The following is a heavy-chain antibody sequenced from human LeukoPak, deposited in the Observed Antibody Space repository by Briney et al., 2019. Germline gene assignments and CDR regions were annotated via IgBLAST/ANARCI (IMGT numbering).Heavy chain of an antibody. D-gene: IGHD6-19*01. J-gene: IGHJ4*02. CDR1: GFTVGGTY. Sequence: PGGSLRLSCAASGFTVGGTYMSWVRQAAGKGWQWVSTIFDAGRTTYADSVQGRFTISRDSYMNTLFLQMNSLRADDTAVYHCAGATKWLAHDFWGQGILVTVSS. V-gene: IGHV3-53*01. CDR2: IFDAGRT. CDR3: AGATKWLAHDF.